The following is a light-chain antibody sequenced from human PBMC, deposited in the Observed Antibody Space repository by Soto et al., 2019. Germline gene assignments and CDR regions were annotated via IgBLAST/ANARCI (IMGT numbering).Light chain of an antibody. CDR2: GAS. J-gene: IGKJ1*01. V-gene: IGKV3-20*01. CDR3: QQYGSSPQT. Sequence: VLTQSTGTLSLSPGERATLSCRASQSVSSSYLAWYQQKPGQAPRLLIYGASSRATGIPDRFSGSGSGTDFTLPISRLEPEDFAVYYCQQYGSSPQTFGQGTKVDIK. CDR1: QSVSSSY.